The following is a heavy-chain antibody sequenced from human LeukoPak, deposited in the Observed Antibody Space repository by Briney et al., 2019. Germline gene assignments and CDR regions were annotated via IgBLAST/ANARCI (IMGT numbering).Heavy chain of an antibody. CDR1: GGSIISSSHH. D-gene: IGHD4/OR15-4a*01. J-gene: IGHJ4*02. V-gene: IGHV4-39*01. CDR3: VRHEGLECFNALSAFDY. Sequence: SETLSLTCAVSGGSIISSSHHWAWIRQPPGKGLEWIGSVYYSGRTYYNPSLKSPVTISVDASKNQFSLKLSPVTAADTAVYYCVRHEGLECFNALSAFDYWGQGTQVTVSS. CDR2: VYYSGRT.